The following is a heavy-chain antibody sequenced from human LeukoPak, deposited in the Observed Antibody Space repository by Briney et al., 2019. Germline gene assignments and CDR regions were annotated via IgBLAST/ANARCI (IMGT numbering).Heavy chain of an antibody. Sequence: ASVKVSCKASGYTFTSYGISWVRQAPGQGLEWMAWISAYNGNTHYAQKFQDRITITTDTSTTTAYMEMTSLGSDDTAVSYCARDDRALSMVRGGYFDLWGRGTLVTVSS. D-gene: IGHD3-10*01. J-gene: IGHJ2*01. CDR1: GYTFTSYG. CDR2: ISAYNGNT. CDR3: ARDDRALSMVRGGYFDL. V-gene: IGHV1-18*01.